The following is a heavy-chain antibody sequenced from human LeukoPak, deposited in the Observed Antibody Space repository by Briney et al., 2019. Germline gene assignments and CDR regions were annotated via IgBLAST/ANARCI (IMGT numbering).Heavy chain of an antibody. V-gene: IGHV5-51*01. CDR2: IYPGDSDT. CDR1: GYSFTSYW. J-gene: IGHJ5*02. CDR3: ARGWLYGDYVVAWFDP. D-gene: IGHD4-17*01. Sequence: GESLKISCKGSGYSFTSYWIGWVRQMPGKGLEWMGIIYPGDSDTGYSPSFQGQVTISADKSISTAYLQWSSLKASDTAMYYCARGWLYGDYVVAWFDPWGQGTLVTVSP.